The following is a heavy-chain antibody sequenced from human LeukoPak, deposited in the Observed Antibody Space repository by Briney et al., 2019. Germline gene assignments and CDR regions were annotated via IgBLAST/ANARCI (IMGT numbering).Heavy chain of an antibody. J-gene: IGHJ4*02. Sequence: PSETMSLTCAVYGGSFSGYYWSWIRQPPGKGLEWIGEINHSGSTNYNPSLKSRVTISVDTSKNQFSLKLSSVTAADTAVYYCARGLEWLFYYFDYWGQGTLVTVSS. CDR1: GGSFSGYY. CDR2: INHSGST. CDR3: ARGLEWLFYYFDY. D-gene: IGHD3-3*01. V-gene: IGHV4-34*01.